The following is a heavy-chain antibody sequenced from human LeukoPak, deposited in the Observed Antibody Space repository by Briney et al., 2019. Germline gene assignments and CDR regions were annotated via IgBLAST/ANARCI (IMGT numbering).Heavy chain of an antibody. Sequence: ASVNVSCKASGYTFTSYDINWLRQATGQGLEWMGWMNPNSGNTGYAQKFHGRVTITRNTSISTAYMELRSLRSEDTAVYYCARGLRSPLTGTSDFVDYWGQGTLVTVSS. D-gene: IGHD1-20*01. CDR1: GYTFTSYD. J-gene: IGHJ4*02. CDR2: MNPNSGNT. V-gene: IGHV1-8*03. CDR3: ARGLRSPLTGTSDFVDY.